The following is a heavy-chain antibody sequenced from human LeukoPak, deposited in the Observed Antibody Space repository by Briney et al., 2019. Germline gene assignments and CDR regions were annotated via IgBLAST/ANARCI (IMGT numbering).Heavy chain of an antibody. CDR3: AKDAQRGFDYSNSLQY. CDR2: IWNDGSDK. D-gene: IGHD4-11*01. J-gene: IGHJ4*02. Sequence: AGGSLRLSCAASQFPFSHYGMHWVRQAPGKGLQWVAVIWNDGSDKYYSDSVKGRFTVSRDNSNNMVYLQMNSLRADDSGVYYCAKDAQRGFDYSNSLQYWGRGTLVTVSS. CDR1: QFPFSHYG. V-gene: IGHV3-33*06.